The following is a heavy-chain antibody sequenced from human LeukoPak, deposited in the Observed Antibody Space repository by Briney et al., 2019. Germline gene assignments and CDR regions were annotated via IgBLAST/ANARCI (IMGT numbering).Heavy chain of an antibody. CDR3: ARAVTMIVVALGY. CDR2: ISSNNSYI. Sequence: GGSLRLSCAASGFTFSSYGMHWVRQAPGKGLEWVSSISSNNSYIYYADSVKGRFTISRDNAKNSLYLQMNSLRAEDTAVYYCARAVTMIVVALGYWGQGTLVTVSS. V-gene: IGHV3-21*01. CDR1: GFTFSSYG. J-gene: IGHJ4*02. D-gene: IGHD3-22*01.